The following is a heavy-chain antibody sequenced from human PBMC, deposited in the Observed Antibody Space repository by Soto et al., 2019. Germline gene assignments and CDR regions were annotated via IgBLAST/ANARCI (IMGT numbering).Heavy chain of an antibody. Sequence: EVQLVESGGGLVQPGGSLRLSCAASGFTFSSYWIHWVRQAPGKGLVWVSRIGSDGSPTRYADSVKGRFTISRDNAKNTLYLQMSSLRAEDTAVYYRARGRGYGDYFYFDYWGQGTLVTVSS. D-gene: IGHD4-17*01. V-gene: IGHV3-74*01. CDR3: ARGRGYGDYFYFDY. CDR2: IGSDGSPT. CDR1: GFTFSSYW. J-gene: IGHJ4*02.